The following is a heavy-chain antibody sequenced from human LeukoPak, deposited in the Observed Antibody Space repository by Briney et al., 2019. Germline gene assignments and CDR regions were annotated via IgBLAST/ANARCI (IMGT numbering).Heavy chain of an antibody. J-gene: IGHJ4*02. V-gene: IGHV4-59*01. CDR1: GASISSYY. Sequence: SETLSLTCTVSGASISSYYWSWIRQPPGKRLEWIGYIYYSGSTNYNPSLKSRVTISVDTSKNQFSLKLSSVTAADTAVYYCARGYCSGGSCYSFGYWGQGTLVTVSS. CDR3: ARGYCSGGSCYSFGY. CDR2: IYYSGST. D-gene: IGHD2-15*01.